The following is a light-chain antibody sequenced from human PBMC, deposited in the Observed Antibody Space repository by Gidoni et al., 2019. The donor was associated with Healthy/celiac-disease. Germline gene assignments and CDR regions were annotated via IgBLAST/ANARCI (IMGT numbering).Light chain of an antibody. J-gene: IGKJ2*01. V-gene: IGKV1-5*01. CDR2: DAS. CDR1: QSISSW. Sequence: DIQMTQSPSTLSASVGDRVTITCRASQSISSWLAWYQQKPGKAPKPLIYDASSLESGSGTEFTLTSSILQPDDFASYYCQQYNSYGYTFGQGTKLEIK. CDR3: QQYNSYGYT.